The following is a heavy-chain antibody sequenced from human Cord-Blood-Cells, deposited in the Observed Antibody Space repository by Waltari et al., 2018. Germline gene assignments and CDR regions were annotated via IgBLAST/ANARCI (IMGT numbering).Heavy chain of an antibody. V-gene: IGHV3-7*01. CDR3: ASTNDAFDI. CDR2: IKQDGSEK. D-gene: IGHD2-8*01. CDR1: GLTFSSYW. J-gene: IGHJ3*02. Sequence: EVQLVESGGGLVQPGGSLRLSCAASGLTFSSYWMSWVRQAPGKGLEWVANIKQDGSEKYYVDSVKGRFTISRDNAKNSLYLQMNSLRAEDTAVYYCASTNDAFDIWGQGTMVTVSS.